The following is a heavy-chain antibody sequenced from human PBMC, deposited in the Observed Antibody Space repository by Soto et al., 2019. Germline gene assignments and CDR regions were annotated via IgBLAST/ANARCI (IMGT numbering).Heavy chain of an antibody. CDR3: AGDFWRREYYYRMDV. CDR1: GFTFSDYY. D-gene: IGHD3-3*01. J-gene: IGHJ6*02. V-gene: IGHV3-11*01. Sequence: LRLSCAASGFTFSDYYMSWIRQAPGKGLEWVSYISSSGSTIYYADSVKGRFTISRDNAKNSLYLQMNSLRAEDTAVYYCAGDFWRREYYYRMDVWGQGSTVTVSS. CDR2: ISSSGSTI.